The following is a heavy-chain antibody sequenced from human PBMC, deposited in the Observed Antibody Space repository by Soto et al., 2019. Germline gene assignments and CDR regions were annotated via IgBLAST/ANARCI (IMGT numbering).Heavy chain of an antibody. D-gene: IGHD1-20*01. CDR1: GFTFSSYG. J-gene: IGHJ4*02. CDR2: ISYDGSNK. Sequence: QVQLVESGGGVVQPGRSLRLSCAASGFTFSSYGMHWVRQAPGKGLEWVAVISYDGSNKYYADSEKGRFTISRDNSKNTLYLQMNSLRAEDTAVYYCAKLTGTTSSFDYWGQGTLVTVSS. CDR3: AKLTGTTSSFDY. V-gene: IGHV3-30*18.